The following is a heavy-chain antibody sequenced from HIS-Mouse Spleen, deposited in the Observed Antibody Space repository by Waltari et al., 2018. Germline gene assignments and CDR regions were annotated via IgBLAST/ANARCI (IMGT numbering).Heavy chain of an antibody. CDR1: GGSFSGYY. J-gene: IGHJ4*02. CDR2: INHSGST. V-gene: IGHV4-34*01. D-gene: IGHD6-13*01. CDR3: ARGLSSSYSLPLDY. Sequence: QVQLQQWGAGLLKPSETLSLTCAVYGGSFSGYYWSWIRQPPGKGLEWIGEINHSGSTNYTQSRKRRVTISVDTSKNQFSLKLSSVTAADTAVYYCARGLSSSYSLPLDYWGQGTLVTVSS.